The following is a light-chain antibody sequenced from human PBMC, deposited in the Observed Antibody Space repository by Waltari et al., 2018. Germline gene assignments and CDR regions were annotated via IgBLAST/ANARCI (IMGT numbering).Light chain of an antibody. CDR3: GTWDSSLSAVV. J-gene: IGLJ2*01. CDR1: SSNIGTQS. V-gene: IGLV1-51*01. CDR2: ATN. Sequence: QSVLTQPPSVSAAPGPKVTLSCSGGSSNIGTQSVSWYQRLPATVPKPPISATNKRPSGIPDRFSGSKSGTSATLGITGLQNGDEADYYCGTWDSSLSAVVFGGGTKLTVL.